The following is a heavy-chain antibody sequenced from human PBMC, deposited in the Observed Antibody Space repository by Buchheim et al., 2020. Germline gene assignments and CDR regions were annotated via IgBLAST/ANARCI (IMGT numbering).Heavy chain of an antibody. D-gene: IGHD3-9*01. V-gene: IGHV5-51*01. Sequence: EVQLVQSGAEVKKAGESLKISCKVSGYSFTSYWIAWVRQISGKGLEWMGLIYPGDSETRYSPSFQGQVTISADKSINTAYLQWSSLEASDTGMYYCARFPRYHFDYWGQGT. CDR1: GYSFTSYW. J-gene: IGHJ4*02. CDR3: ARFPRYHFDY. CDR2: IYPGDSET.